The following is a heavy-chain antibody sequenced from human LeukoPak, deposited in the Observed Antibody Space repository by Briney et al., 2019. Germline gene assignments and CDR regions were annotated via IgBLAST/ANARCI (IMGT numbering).Heavy chain of an antibody. CDR3: AKRRDAYSDAFDI. CDR2: INHSGST. J-gene: IGHJ3*02. Sequence: PSETLSLTCAVYGGSFSGYYWSWIRQPPGKGLEWIGEINHSGSTNYNPSLKSRVTISVDTSKNQFSLQLNSVTPEDTAVYYCAKRRDAYSDAFDIWGQGTMVTVSS. D-gene: IGHD5-24*01. CDR1: GGSFSGYY. V-gene: IGHV4-34*01.